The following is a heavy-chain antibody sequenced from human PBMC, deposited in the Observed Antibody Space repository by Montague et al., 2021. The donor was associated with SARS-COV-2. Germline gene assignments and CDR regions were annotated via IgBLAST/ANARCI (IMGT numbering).Heavy chain of an antibody. CDR2: ISADNGNT. CDR3: ARDQEDTAMGDAFDI. D-gene: IGHD5-18*01. J-gene: IGHJ3*02. V-gene: IGHV1-18*01. CDR1: GYTFTSYG. Sequence: SVKVSCKASGYTFTSYGVSWVRQAPGQGLEWMGWISADNGNTNCAQKLQGRVTMTTDTFTSTAYMELRSLRSDDTAVYYCARDQEDTAMGDAFDIWGQGTMVTVSS.